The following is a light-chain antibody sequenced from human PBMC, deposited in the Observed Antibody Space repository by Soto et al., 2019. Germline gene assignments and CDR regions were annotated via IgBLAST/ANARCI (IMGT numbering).Light chain of an antibody. CDR3: QQYNNWPET. CDR1: QSVDTN. CDR2: GAS. J-gene: IGKJ2*01. V-gene: IGKV3-15*01. Sequence: IVMTQSPATLSVSPGERATLSCRASQSVDTNLAWYQQKPGQAPSLLIYGASTRATGIPTRFSGSGSGTQFTLAIGNLQSEDFAVYYCQQYNNWPETFGQWTKLEIK.